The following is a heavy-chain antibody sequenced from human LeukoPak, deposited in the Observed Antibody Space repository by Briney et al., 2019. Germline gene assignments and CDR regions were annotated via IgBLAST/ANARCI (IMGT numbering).Heavy chain of an antibody. CDR2: IKQDGSEK. D-gene: IGHD3-10*01. V-gene: IGHV3-7*01. Sequence: GGSLRLSCAASGFTFSSYWMSWVRQAPGKGLEWVANIKQDGSEKYYVGSVKGRFTISRDNAKNSLYLQMNSLRAEDTAVYYCAAPSEYYYMDVWGKGTTVTVSS. CDR1: GFTFSSYW. J-gene: IGHJ6*03. CDR3: AAPSEYYYMDV.